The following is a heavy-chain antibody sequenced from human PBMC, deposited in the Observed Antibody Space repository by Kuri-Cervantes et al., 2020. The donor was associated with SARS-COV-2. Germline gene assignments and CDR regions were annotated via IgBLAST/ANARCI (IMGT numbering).Heavy chain of an antibody. CDR3: AREDAVPAARPDY. J-gene: IGHJ4*02. Sequence: SQTLSLTCAVYGGSFSGYYWSWIRQPPGKGLEWIGSIYYSGSTYYNPSLKSRVTISVDTSKNQFSLKLSSVTAADTAVYYCAREDAVPAARPDYWGQGTLVTVSS. CDR2: IYYSGST. CDR1: GGSFSGYY. V-gene: IGHV4-34*01. D-gene: IGHD2-2*01.